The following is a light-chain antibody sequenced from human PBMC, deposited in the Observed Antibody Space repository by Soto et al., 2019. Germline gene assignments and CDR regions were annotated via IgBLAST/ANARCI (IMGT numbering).Light chain of an antibody. Sequence: DIQMTQSPSSLSASVRDRVTITCQASQDISNYLNWYQQKPGKAPKLLIYDASNLETGVPSRFSGSGSGTDFTFTISSLQPEDIATYYFQQYDNLPPTFGQGTRLEIK. CDR2: DAS. J-gene: IGKJ5*01. V-gene: IGKV1-33*01. CDR3: QQYDNLPPT. CDR1: QDISNY.